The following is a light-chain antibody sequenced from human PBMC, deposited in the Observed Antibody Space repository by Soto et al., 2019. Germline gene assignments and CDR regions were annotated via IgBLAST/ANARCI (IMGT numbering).Light chain of an antibody. V-gene: IGKV3-20*01. CDR3: QQYDSS. J-gene: IGKJ4*01. CDR2: GAS. CDR1: QSIGSSY. Sequence: EIVLTQSPGTLSLSPGERATPSCRASQSIGSSYLAWYQQKPGQAPRLLIYGASNRATGIPDRFSGSASGADFTLTISRLEPDDFAVYYCQQYDSSFGGGTKVEIK.